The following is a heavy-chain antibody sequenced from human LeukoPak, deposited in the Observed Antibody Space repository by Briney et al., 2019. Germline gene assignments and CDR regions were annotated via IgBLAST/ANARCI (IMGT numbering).Heavy chain of an antibody. D-gene: IGHD2/OR15-2a*01. CDR2: ISYDGINK. J-gene: IGHJ4*02. CDR1: GFTFSNYA. V-gene: IGHV3-30*04. Sequence: GRSLRLSCAASGFTFSNYAIHWVRQAPGKGLEWVALISYDGINKYYADSVKGRFTISRDNARNSLYLQMDNLRAEDTGVYYCARDFYDGFALDYWGQGTLVTVSS. CDR3: ARDFYDGFALDY.